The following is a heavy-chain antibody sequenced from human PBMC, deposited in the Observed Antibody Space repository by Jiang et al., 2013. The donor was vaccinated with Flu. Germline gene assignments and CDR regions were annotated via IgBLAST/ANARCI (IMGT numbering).Heavy chain of an antibody. J-gene: IGHJ4*02. D-gene: IGHD2-15*01. CDR1: GGSFSGYY. CDR3: ARSPSDVGLIGGCYFDY. V-gene: IGHV4-34*01. CDR2: INHSGST. Sequence: LLKPSETLSLTCAVYGGSFSGYYWSWIRRPPGKGLEWIGEINHSGSTNYNPSLKSRVTISVDTSKNQFSLKLSSVTAADTAVYYCARSPSDVGLIGGCYFDYWGQGTLVTVSS.